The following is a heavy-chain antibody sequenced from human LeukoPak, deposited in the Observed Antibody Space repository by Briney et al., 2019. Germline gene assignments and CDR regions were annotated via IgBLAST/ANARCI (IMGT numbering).Heavy chain of an antibody. J-gene: IGHJ3*01. CDR3: AREGTIVVGDAFDL. CDR2: IKQDGSEK. V-gene: IGHV3-7*01. Sequence: GSLRLSCAASGFTFSSYWMSWVRQAPGKGLEWVANIKQDGSEKYYVDSVKGRFTISRDNAKNSLYLQMNSLRAEDTAVYYCAREGTIVVGDAFDLWGQGTMVTVSS. CDR1: GFTFSSYW. D-gene: IGHD2-15*01.